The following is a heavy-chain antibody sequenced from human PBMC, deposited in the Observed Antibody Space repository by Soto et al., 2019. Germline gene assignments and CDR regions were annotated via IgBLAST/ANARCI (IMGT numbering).Heavy chain of an antibody. J-gene: IGHJ6*02. Sequence: PSETLSLTCAVSGGSISSGGYSWSWIRQPPGKGLEWIGYIYQSGSTYYNPSLKSRATISVDRSRNQFSLKLSSVTAADTAVYFCATQSYSNSGAYYYYAMDVWGQGTTVTVSS. CDR2: IYQSGST. CDR3: ATQSYSNSGAYYYYAMDV. CDR1: GGSISSGGYS. V-gene: IGHV4-30-2*01. D-gene: IGHD4-4*01.